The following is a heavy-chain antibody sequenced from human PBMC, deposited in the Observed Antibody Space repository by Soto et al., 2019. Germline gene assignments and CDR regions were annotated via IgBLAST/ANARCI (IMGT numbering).Heavy chain of an antibody. Sequence: ASVKVSCKASGYTFSSFGITCVRQAPGQGLEWMGWISANNGNTDYAQKFQGRVTMTTDTPTSTAYLELRSLRSDDTAVYYCARGSIAAPATRSSHWGQGTLVTVSS. CDR3: ARGSIAAPATRSSH. CDR1: GYTFSSFG. CDR2: ISANNGNT. J-gene: IGHJ4*02. D-gene: IGHD6-13*01. V-gene: IGHV1-18*01.